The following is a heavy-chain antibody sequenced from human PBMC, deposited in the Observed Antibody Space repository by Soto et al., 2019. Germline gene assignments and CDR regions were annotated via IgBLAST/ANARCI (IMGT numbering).Heavy chain of an antibody. V-gene: IGHV4-30-4*01. CDR3: ARDIAHRYYYDSSGPLA. Sequence: SETLSLTCTVSGGSISSGDYYWSWIRQPPGKGLEWIGYIYYSGSTYYNPSLKSRVTVSVDTSKNQFSLKLSSVTAADTAVYYCARDIAHRYYYDSSGPLAWGQGTRVTVSS. CDR1: GGSISSGDYY. D-gene: IGHD3-22*01. CDR2: IYYSGST. J-gene: IGHJ4*02.